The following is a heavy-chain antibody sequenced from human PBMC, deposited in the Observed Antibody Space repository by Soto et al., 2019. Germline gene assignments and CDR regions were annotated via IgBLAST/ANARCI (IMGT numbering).Heavy chain of an antibody. CDR2: INPSGGST. Sequence: QVQLVQSGAEVKKPGASVKVSCKASGYTFTSYYMHWVRQAPGQGLEWMGIINPSGGSTSYAQKFQGRVTMTRDPSTRTVYMELSSLRSEDTAVYYCAGATPSGSYVPHWGQGTLVTVSS. J-gene: IGHJ1*01. CDR1: GYTFTSYY. CDR3: AGATPSGSYVPH. V-gene: IGHV1-46*01. D-gene: IGHD1-26*01.